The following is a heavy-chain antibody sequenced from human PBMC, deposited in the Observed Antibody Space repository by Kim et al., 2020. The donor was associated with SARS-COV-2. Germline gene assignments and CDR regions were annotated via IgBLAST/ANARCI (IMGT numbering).Heavy chain of an antibody. CDR3: TGGLGFDP. CDR2: SYAT. J-gene: IGHJ5*02. V-gene: IGHV3-73*01. D-gene: IGHD3-16*01. Sequence: SYATAYAASVKGRFTISRDDSKNTAYLQMNSLKTEDTAVYYCTGGLGFDPWGQGTLVTVSS.